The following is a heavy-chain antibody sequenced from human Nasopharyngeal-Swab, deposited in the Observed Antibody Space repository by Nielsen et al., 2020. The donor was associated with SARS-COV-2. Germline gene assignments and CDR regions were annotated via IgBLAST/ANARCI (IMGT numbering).Heavy chain of an antibody. Sequence: GGSLRLSCAASGFTFDDYAMHWVRQAPGKGLEWVSGISWNSGSIGYADSVKGRFTISRDNAKNSLCLQMNSLRAEDTALYYCASPSDYYGSGSYWGQGTLVTVSS. V-gene: IGHV3-9*01. J-gene: IGHJ4*02. D-gene: IGHD3-10*01. CDR2: ISWNSGSI. CDR3: ASPSDYYGSGSY. CDR1: GFTFDDYA.